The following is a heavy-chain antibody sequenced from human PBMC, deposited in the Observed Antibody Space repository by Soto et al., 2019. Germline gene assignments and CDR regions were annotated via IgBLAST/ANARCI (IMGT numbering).Heavy chain of an antibody. CDR1: GGSISSSSYY. J-gene: IGHJ4*02. CDR3: ARQEGKTTVTTIGY. D-gene: IGHD4-17*01. V-gene: IGHV4-39*01. Sequence: SETLSLTCTVSGGSISSSSYYWGWIRQPPGKGLEWIGSIYYSGSTYYNPSLKSRVTISVDTSKNQFSLKLSSVTAADTAVYYCARQEGKTTVTTIGYWGQGTLVTVSS. CDR2: IYYSGST.